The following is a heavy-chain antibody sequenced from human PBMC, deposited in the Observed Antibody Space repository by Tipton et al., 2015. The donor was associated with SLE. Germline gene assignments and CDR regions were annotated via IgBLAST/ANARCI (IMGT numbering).Heavy chain of an antibody. Sequence: QSGPEVKKPGSSVRVSCKASGGTFSSYAISWVRQAPGQGLEWMGGIIPIFGTANYAQKFQGRVTITADESTSTAYMELSSLRSEDTAVYYCARGGHYDMLTAYFPAPGYYYYGLDVWGQGTTVTVSS. D-gene: IGHD3-9*01. CDR3: ARGGHYDMLTAYFPAPGYYYYGLDV. J-gene: IGHJ6*02. CDR1: GGTFSSYA. V-gene: IGHV1-69*01. CDR2: IIPIFGTA.